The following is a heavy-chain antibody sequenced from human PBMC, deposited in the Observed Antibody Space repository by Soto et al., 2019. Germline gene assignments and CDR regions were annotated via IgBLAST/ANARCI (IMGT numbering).Heavy chain of an antibody. Sequence: QVQLQESGPGLVKPSETLSLTCTVSGGSISSYYWSWIRQPPGKGLEWIGYIYYSGSTNYNPSLKSRVTISVDTSKNQFSLKLSSVTAADTAVYYCARFYGDYVLGSVGYSFDYWGQGTLVTVSS. D-gene: IGHD4-17*01. J-gene: IGHJ4*02. CDR3: ARFYGDYVLGSVGYSFDY. CDR2: IYYSGST. CDR1: GGSISSYY. V-gene: IGHV4-59*08.